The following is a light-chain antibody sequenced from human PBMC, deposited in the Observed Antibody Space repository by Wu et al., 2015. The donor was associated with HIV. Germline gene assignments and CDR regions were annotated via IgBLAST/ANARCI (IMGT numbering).Light chain of an antibody. V-gene: IGKV1-9*01. CDR3: QQLNSYSPYS. J-gene: IGKJ2*03. CDR1: QDINNY. Sequence: IQLTQSPSSLSVSVGDRVTITCRTSQDINNYLAWYQQKPGKAPRLLILAASTLHSGVPSRFSGSGSGTHFTLTINSLQPEDFATYYCQQLNSYSPYSFGQGTKLES. CDR2: AAS.